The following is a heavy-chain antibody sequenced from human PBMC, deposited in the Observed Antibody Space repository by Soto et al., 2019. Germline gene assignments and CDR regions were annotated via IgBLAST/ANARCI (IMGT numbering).Heavy chain of an antibody. D-gene: IGHD6-19*01. CDR2: IYPGDSDT. V-gene: IGHV5-51*01. CDR3: GMDV. Sequence: PGESLKISCKGSGYSFTSYWIGWVRQMPGKGLEWMGIIYPGDSDTRYSPSFQGQVTISADKSISTAYLQWDSSGLREAENYYYGMDVWGQGTTVTVSS. J-gene: IGHJ6*02. CDR1: GYSFTSYW.